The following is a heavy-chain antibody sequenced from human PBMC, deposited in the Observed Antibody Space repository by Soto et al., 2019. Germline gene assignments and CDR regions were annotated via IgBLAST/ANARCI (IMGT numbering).Heavy chain of an antibody. D-gene: IGHD6-19*01. CDR1: GFTFSSYG. CDR2: ISYDGSNK. J-gene: IGHJ3*02. V-gene: IGHV3-30*18. Sequence: QVQLVESGGGVVQPGRSLRLSCAVSGFTFSSYGMHWVRQAPGKGLEWVAVISYDGSNKYYADSVKGRFTISRDNFKNTLHLQMNSLRAEDTAVYYCAKQVTPHSSGWPDAFDIWGQGTMVSVSS. CDR3: AKQVTPHSSGWPDAFDI.